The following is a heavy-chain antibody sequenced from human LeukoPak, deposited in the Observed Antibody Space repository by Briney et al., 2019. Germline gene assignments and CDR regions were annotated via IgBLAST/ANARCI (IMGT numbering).Heavy chain of an antibody. J-gene: IGHJ3*02. CDR3: ASTFSVVTTDAFDI. CDR1: GYTFTGYY. D-gene: IGHD4-23*01. Sequence: ASVKVSCKASGYTFTGYYMRWVRQAPGQGLEWMGWINPNSGGTNYAQKFQGRVTMTRDTSISTAYMELSRLRSDDTAVYYCASTFSVVTTDAFDIWGQGTMVTVSS. V-gene: IGHV1-2*02. CDR2: INPNSGGT.